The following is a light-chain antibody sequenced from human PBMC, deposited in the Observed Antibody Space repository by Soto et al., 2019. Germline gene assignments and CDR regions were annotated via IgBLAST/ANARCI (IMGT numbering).Light chain of an antibody. Sequence: IQLTQSPSSLSASVGDRVTITCRASQGISSDLAWYQQNPGKAPKLLVYAASTLQNGVPSTFSGRGSGTDFTLTISSLQPEDFGTYYCQQANSFPFIFAQGTKVDIK. CDR1: QGISSD. CDR3: QQANSFPFI. CDR2: AAS. V-gene: IGKV1-9*01. J-gene: IGKJ2*01.